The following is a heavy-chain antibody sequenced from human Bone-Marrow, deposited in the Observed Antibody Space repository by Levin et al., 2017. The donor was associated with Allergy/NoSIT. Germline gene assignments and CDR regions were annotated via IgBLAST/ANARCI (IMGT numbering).Heavy chain of an antibody. CDR1: SFSFSFSTSW. CDR2: INSDGSSI. J-gene: IGHJ3*02. D-gene: IGHD3-16*02. V-gene: IGHV3-74*03. CDR3: ARWSFRDWDAFDI. Sequence: PGGSLRLSCSASSFSFSFSTSWMHWVRQIPGKGPMWFARINSDGSSITYADSVQGRFTISRDNAKRTLFLQMDSLRAEDTAVYYCARWSFRDWDAFDIWGRGTPVTVSA.